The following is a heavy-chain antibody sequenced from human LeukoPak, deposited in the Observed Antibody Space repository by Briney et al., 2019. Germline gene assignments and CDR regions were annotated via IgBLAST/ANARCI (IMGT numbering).Heavy chain of an antibody. Sequence: GGSLRLSCVASGFTFTNYAMSWVRLAPGTGLEWVSTISVSGDTTYYADSVRGRFTVSRDNSKNTLYLQMNSLRAENTAVYYCARTPQKHCSSTTCYPDYWGQGTLVTVSS. D-gene: IGHD2-2*01. V-gene: IGHV3-23*01. CDR3: ARTPQKHCSSTTCYPDY. J-gene: IGHJ4*02. CDR1: GFTFTNYA. CDR2: ISVSGDTT.